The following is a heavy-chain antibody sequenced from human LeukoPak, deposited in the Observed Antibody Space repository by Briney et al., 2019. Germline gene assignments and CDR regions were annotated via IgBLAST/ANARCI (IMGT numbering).Heavy chain of an antibody. V-gene: IGHV4-39*01. D-gene: IGHD3-10*01. CDR3: ARQYHDLWFGELWFDP. Sequence: PSETLSLTCTVSGGSISSSSYYWGWIRQPPGKGLEWIGSIYYSGSTYYNPSLKSRVTISVDTSKNQFSLKLSSVTAADTAVYYCARQYHDLWFGELWFDPWGQGTLVTVSS. CDR1: GGSISSSSYY. J-gene: IGHJ5*02. CDR2: IYYSGST.